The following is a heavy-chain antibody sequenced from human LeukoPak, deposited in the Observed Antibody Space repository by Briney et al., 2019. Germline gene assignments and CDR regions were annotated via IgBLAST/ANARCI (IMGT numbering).Heavy chain of an antibody. CDR2: IHYTGAT. V-gene: IGHV4-34*01. CDR3: ARGVLGPYYYDL. CDR1: GGTFRGYY. Sequence: SETLSLTCAVYGGTFRGYYWSWIRQPPGKGLEWIGEIHYTGATNYKPSLKSRVTILGDPSKNQVSLRVYSVTAADTAVYYCARGVLGPYYYDLWGRGTLVNVSS. D-gene: IGHD7-27*01. J-gene: IGHJ2*01.